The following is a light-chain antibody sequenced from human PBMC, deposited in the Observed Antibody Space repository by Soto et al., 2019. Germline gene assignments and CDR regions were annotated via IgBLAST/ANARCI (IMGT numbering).Light chain of an antibody. V-gene: IGKV3-20*01. Sequence: IVMTQSPATLSVSPGERATLSCRASQSVSNYLAWYQQKPGQAPRLLIYGASSRATGIPDRFSGSGSGTDFTLTINRLEPEDFAVYYCQQYSTSPLTFGGGTKVDIK. CDR2: GAS. CDR3: QQYSTSPLT. CDR1: QSVSNY. J-gene: IGKJ4*01.